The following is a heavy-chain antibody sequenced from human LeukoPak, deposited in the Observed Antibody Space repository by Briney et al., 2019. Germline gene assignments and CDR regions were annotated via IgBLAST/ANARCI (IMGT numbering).Heavy chain of an antibody. Sequence: KSSETLSLTCTVSGGSISSSSYYWGWIRQPPGKGLDWIGSISYSGSTYYNPSLKSRVTISVDTSKNQFSLKLSSVTAADTAVYYCARDLREFARRFDYWGQGTLVTVSS. CDR1: GGSISSSSYY. CDR2: ISYSGST. J-gene: IGHJ4*02. V-gene: IGHV4-39*07. CDR3: ARDLREFARRFDY. D-gene: IGHD3-10*01.